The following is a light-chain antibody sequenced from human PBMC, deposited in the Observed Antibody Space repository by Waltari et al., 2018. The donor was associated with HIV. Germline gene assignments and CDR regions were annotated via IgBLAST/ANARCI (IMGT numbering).Light chain of an antibody. V-gene: IGKV3-20*01. CDR1: QSVHINH. Sequence: EIVLTQSPGTLSLSPGESVTLSCRASQSVHINHLAWYQHKPGQSPRLLIYCTSDMATGIPDRFSGSGSGTDFSLTINRLEPEDFAIYYCQQYTSSPTFGQGTKVDMK. CDR2: CTS. CDR3: QQYTSSPT. J-gene: IGKJ1*01.